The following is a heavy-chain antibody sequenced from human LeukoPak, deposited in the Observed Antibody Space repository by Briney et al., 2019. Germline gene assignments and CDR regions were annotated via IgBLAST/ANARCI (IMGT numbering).Heavy chain of an antibody. CDR1: GASVSSVFYY. Sequence: SETLSLTCTVSGASVSSVFYYWSWVRQPPGRGLEWIGYIYYSGSTNYNPSLKSRATILVDTSKNQFSLRLSSVTAADTAVYYCARNYYDSTGYLPGLFDYWGQGTLVTVSS. CDR2: IYYSGST. CDR3: ARNYYDSTGYLPGLFDY. J-gene: IGHJ4*02. D-gene: IGHD3-22*01. V-gene: IGHV4-61*01.